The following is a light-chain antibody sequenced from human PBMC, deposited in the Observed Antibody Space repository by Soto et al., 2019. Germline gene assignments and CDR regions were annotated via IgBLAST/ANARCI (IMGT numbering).Light chain of an antibody. J-gene: IGKJ4*01. V-gene: IGKV3-20*01. CDR1: QSLSNSF. CDR3: QQYGRLPLS. CDR2: GAS. Sequence: EILWTQSPGTLSLSPGDRATLSCRASQSLSNSFLAWYQQKPGHTPRLLISGASIRATDIPDRFSGSGSGTDFTLTISSLEPEDFAVYFCQQYGRLPLSFGGGTKVDIK.